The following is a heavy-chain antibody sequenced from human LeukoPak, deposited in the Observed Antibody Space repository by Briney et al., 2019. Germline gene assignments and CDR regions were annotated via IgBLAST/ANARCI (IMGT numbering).Heavy chain of an antibody. V-gene: IGHV3-30*02. D-gene: IGHD3-10*01. CDR3: VKAPMVRGVMKDDY. Sequence: GGSLRLSCAASGFTFRSYGMHWVRQAPGKGLEWEAFLRSDGSNKYNADSVKGRFTISRDNSKNTLYLQMNSLRAEDTAVYYCVKAPMVRGVMKDDYWGQGTLVTVSS. CDR1: GFTFRSYG. CDR2: LRSDGSNK. J-gene: IGHJ4*02.